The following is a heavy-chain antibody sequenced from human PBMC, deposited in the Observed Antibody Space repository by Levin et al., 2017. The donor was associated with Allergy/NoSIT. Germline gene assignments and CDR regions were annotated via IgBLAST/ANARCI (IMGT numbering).Heavy chain of an antibody. CDR3: AKDGGYCSSTSCYHYLGDAFDI. CDR1: GFTFSSYG. CDR2: ISYDGSNK. D-gene: IGHD2-2*01. Sequence: PGGSLRLSCAASGFTFSSYGMHWVRQAPGKGLEWVAVISYDGSNKYYADSVKGRFTISRDNSKNTLYLQMNSLRAEDTAVYYCAKDGGYCSSTSCYHYLGDAFDIWGQGTMVTVSS. J-gene: IGHJ3*02. V-gene: IGHV3-30*18.